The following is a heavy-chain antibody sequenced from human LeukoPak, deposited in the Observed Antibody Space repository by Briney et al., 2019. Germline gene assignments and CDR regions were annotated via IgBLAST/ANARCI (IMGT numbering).Heavy chain of an antibody. D-gene: IGHD5-12*01. CDR1: GDSISSYY. V-gene: IGHV4-59*01. CDR2: IYYSGST. CDR3: ASHSGYEWNCYGMDV. J-gene: IGHJ6*02. Sequence: SETLSLTCTVSGDSISSYYWSWIRQPPGEGLEWIGYIYYSGSTNYNPSLKSRVTISVDTSKNQFSLKLSSVTAADTAVYYCASHSGYEWNCYGMDVWGQGTTVTVSS.